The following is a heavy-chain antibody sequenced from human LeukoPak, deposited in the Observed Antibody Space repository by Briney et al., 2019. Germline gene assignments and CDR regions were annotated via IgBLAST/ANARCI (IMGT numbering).Heavy chain of an antibody. CDR3: ARVTFYGDYGLDY. V-gene: IGHV4-34*01. D-gene: IGHD4-17*01. CDR2: INHSGST. J-gene: IGHJ4*02. CDR1: GFTFRSYE. Sequence: GSLRLSCAASGFTFRSYEMNWVRQAPGKGLEWIGEINHSGSTNYNPSLKSRVTISVATSKNQFSLKLTSVTAADTAVYFCARVTFYGDYGLDYWGQGTLVTVSS.